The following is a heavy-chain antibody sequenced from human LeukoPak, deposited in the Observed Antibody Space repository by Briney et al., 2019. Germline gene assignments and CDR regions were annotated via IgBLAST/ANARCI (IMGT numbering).Heavy chain of an antibody. D-gene: IGHD3/OR15-3a*01. CDR1: AFIFSDYY. CDR2: IRGSGSHI. J-gene: IGHJ4*02. CDR3: ARARVRVNVDWGYFDH. Sequence: PGGSLRLSCAASAFIFSDYYMSWIRQAPGKGLEWVSYIRGSGSHIYYADSVKGRFTISRDNAKNSLYLQMDSLRAEDTAVYYCARARVRVNVDWGYFDHWGQGTLVTVSS. V-gene: IGHV3-11*01.